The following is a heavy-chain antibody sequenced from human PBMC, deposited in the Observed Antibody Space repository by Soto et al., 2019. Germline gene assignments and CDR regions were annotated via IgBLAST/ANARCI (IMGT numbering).Heavy chain of an antibody. Sequence: SETLSLTGSVSGDYIHVGGYYWTWIRQRPGKGLEWMGYIYYTGKTYYNPSLESRLTMSVDRSKNQFSLRLTSVTAADTAVYFCGRDLTSNANCIDPWGQGTLVTVS. J-gene: IGHJ5*02. CDR2: IYYTGKT. CDR3: GRDLTSNANCIDP. D-gene: IGHD2-2*01. CDR1: GDYIHVGGYY. V-gene: IGHV4-30-4*01.